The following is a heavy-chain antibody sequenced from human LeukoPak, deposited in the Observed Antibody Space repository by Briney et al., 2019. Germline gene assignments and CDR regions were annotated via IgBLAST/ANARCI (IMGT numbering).Heavy chain of an antibody. J-gene: IGHJ4*02. CDR3: ARANCGGDCQHSMYYFDF. D-gene: IGHD2-21*02. V-gene: IGHV3-30*04. Sequence: GGSLRLSCAASGFTFSSYAVHWVRQAPGKGLECVAIMSFDGTNKYYADSVKGRFTISRDNSKNTLHLQMNSLRAEDTAVYYCARANCGGDCQHSMYYFDFWGQGTLVTVSS. CDR1: GFTFSSYA. CDR2: MSFDGTNK.